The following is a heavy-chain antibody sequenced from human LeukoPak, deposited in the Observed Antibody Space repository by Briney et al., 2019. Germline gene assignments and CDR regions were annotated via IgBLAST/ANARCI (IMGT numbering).Heavy chain of an antibody. J-gene: IGHJ3*02. CDR1: GFTFSIYG. V-gene: IGHV3-23*01. Sequence: GRSLRLSCAASGFTFSIYGMHWVRQAPGKGLEWVSAISGSGGSTYYADSVKGRFTISRDNSKNTLYLQMNSLRAEDTAVYYCAKGYARSSSPYDAFDIWGQGTMVTVSS. CDR3: AKGYARSSSPYDAFDI. CDR2: ISGSGGST. D-gene: IGHD6-13*01.